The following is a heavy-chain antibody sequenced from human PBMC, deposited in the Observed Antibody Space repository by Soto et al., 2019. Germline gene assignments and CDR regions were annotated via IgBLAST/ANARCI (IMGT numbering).Heavy chain of an antibody. J-gene: IGHJ6*01. V-gene: IGHV1-46*01. CDR1: GYTFTSYY. CDR3: ARALRPLQEAGNLYYYYCMGV. D-gene: IGHD6-13*01. Sequence: ASVKVSCKASGYTFTSYYMHWVRQAPGQGLEWMGIINPSGGSTSYAQKFQGRVTMTRDTSTSTVYMELSSLRSEDTAVYYCARALRPLQEAGNLYYYYCMGVCRQRTTVTASS. CDR2: INPSGGST.